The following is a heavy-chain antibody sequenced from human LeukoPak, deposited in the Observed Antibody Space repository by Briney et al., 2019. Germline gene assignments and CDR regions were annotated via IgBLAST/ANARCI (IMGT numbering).Heavy chain of an antibody. J-gene: IGHJ4*02. CDR3: ARGRRIAAARGDYFDY. V-gene: IGHV1-46*01. CDR2: INPSGGST. Sequence: ASVKVSCKASGYTFTSYYMHWVRQAPGQGLEWMGIINPSGGSTSYAQKFQGRVTMTRDMSTSTVYMELSSLRSEDTAVYYCARGRRIAAARGDYFDYWGQGTLVTVSS. D-gene: IGHD6-13*01. CDR1: GYTFTSYY.